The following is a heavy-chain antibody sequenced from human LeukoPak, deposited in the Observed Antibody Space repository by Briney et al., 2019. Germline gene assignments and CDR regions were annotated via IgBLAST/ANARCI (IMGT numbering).Heavy chain of an antibody. CDR3: ARGPTTVTSPHFDY. V-gene: IGHV3-11*01. CDR1: GFTFSAYY. J-gene: IGHJ4*02. CDR2: SSSSGSTI. Sequence: PGGSLRLSCAASGFTFSAYYMSWIRQAPGKGLEWVSYSSSSGSTIYYADSVKGRFTISRDNAKNSLYLQMSSLRAEDTAVYYCARGPTTVTSPHFDYWGQGTLVTVSS. D-gene: IGHD4-17*01.